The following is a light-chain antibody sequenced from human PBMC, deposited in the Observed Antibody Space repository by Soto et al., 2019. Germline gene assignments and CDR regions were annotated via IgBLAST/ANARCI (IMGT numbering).Light chain of an antibody. Sequence: ETVVSQSPATVSVSPGERATLSCPASQSVSSHLAWYQQKPGQAPRLLIYGASTRATGIPARFSGSGSGTEFTLTISSLQSEDSAVYYCQKFDKWPWTFAQGTKVDI. CDR3: QKFDKWPWT. CDR2: GAS. CDR1: QSVSSH. J-gene: IGKJ1*01. V-gene: IGKV3-15*01.